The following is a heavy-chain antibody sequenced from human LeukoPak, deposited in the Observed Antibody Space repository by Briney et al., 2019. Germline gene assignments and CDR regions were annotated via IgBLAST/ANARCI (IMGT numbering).Heavy chain of an antibody. CDR3: ARDRFDDVRYSKYYFDY. CDR2: ISSSGSTI. D-gene: IGHD5-18*01. Sequence: GGSLRLSCAASGFTFSDYYMSWIRQAPGKGLEWVSYISSSGSTIYYADSVKGRFTISRDNAKNSLCLQMNSLRAEDTAVYYCARDRFDDVRYSKYYFDYWGQGTLVTVSS. CDR1: GFTFSDYY. V-gene: IGHV3-11*01. J-gene: IGHJ4*02.